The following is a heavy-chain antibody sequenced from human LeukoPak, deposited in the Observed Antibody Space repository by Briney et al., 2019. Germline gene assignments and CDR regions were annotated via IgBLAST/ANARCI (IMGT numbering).Heavy chain of an antibody. V-gene: IGHV3-30*18. CDR1: GFTFSSYG. Sequence: GRSLRLSCAASGFTFSSYGMHWVRQAPGKGLEWVAVISYDGSNKYYADSVKGRFTISRDNSKNTLSLQVNSLRAEDTAVYYCAKERLNIVVVVAATPNPYFDYWGQGTLVTVSS. D-gene: IGHD2-15*01. J-gene: IGHJ4*02. CDR2: ISYDGSNK. CDR3: AKERLNIVVVVAATPNPYFDY.